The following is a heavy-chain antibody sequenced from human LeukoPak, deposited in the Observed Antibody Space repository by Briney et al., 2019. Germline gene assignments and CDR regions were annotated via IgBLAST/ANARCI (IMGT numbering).Heavy chain of an antibody. CDR3: ARDLYEVTEPLVDY. CDR1: GFTFSDYY. D-gene: IGHD2-21*02. Sequence: GGSLRLSCAASGFTFSDYYMSWIRQAPGKGLEWVSYISASSDSIYYADSVKGRFTISRDNAKNSLFLQMNSLRAEDTAVYYCARDLYEVTEPLVDYWGQGTLVTVSS. J-gene: IGHJ4*02. V-gene: IGHV3-11*04. CDR2: ISASSDSI.